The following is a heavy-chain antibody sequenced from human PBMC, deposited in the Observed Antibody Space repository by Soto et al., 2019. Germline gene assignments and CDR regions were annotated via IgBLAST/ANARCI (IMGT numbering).Heavy chain of an antibody. D-gene: IGHD4-17*01. Sequence: SETLSLTCTVSGGSISSYYWSWIRQPPGKGLEWIGYTYYSGSTYYNPSLKSRVTISVDTSKNQFSLKLSSVTAADTAVYYCARVDGDYYYFDYWGQGTLVTVS. CDR2: TYYSGST. CDR1: GGSISSYY. CDR3: ARVDGDYYYFDY. J-gene: IGHJ4*02. V-gene: IGHV4-59*08.